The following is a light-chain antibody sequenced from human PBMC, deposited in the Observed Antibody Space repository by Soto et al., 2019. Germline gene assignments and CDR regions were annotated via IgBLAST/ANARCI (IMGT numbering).Light chain of an antibody. CDR2: RAS. Sequence: IVMTQSPATRSVSPGERATLSCRASQNIYSNVAWYQQRPGQAPRRLIYRASTRATGIPARFSGSGSGTEFTLTISRLEPEDFAIDDCQHYSSSRTFGQGTKVDIK. CDR3: QHYSSSRT. V-gene: IGKV3-15*01. J-gene: IGKJ1*01. CDR1: QNIYSN.